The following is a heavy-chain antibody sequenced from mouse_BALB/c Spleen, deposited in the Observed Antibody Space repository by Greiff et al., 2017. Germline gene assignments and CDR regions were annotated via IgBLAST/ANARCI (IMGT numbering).Heavy chain of an antibody. Sequence: QVQLQQPGAELVKPGASVKLSCKASGYTFTSYWMHWVKQRPGQGLEWIGEIDPSDSYTNYNQKFKGKATLTVDKSSSTAYMQLSSLTSEDSAVYYCARRIYYYGSSLDYWGQGTTLTVSS. CDR2: IDPSDSYT. V-gene: IGHV1-69*02. CDR1: GYTFTSYW. CDR3: ARRIYYYGSSLDY. J-gene: IGHJ2*01. D-gene: IGHD1-1*01.